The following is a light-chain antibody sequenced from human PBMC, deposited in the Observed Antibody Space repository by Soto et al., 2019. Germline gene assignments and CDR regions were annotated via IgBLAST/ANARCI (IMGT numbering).Light chain of an antibody. V-gene: IGKV3-20*01. CDR3: QQYDSSPKT. CDR1: QSVSSSY. J-gene: IGKJ1*01. CDR2: DTS. Sequence: CLSLGQSDTLSYRASQSVSSSYLAWYQQTPGQAPRLLIYDTSSRATGVPDRCSGSGSGTDFTLTISRLEPEDSAVYYCQQYDSSPKTFGQGTMVDI.